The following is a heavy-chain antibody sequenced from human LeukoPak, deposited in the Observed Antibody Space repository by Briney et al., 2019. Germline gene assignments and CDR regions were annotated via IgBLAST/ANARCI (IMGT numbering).Heavy chain of an antibody. CDR3: ATALDCGGDCSHYFDY. V-gene: IGHV1-24*01. J-gene: IGHJ4*02. CDR2: FDPEDGET. D-gene: IGHD2-21*02. Sequence: GASVKVSCKVSGYTLTELSMHWVRQAPGKGLEWMGGFDPEDGETIYAQKFQGRVTMTEDTSTDTAYMELSSLRSEDTAVYYCATALDCGGDCSHYFDYWVQGTLVTVSS. CDR1: GYTLTELS.